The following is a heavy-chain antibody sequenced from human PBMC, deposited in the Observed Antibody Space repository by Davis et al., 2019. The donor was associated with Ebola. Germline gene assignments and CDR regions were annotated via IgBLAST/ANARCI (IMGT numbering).Heavy chain of an antibody. Sequence: GESLKISCAASGFTFSSNWMHWVRQAPGKGLVWVSLINNDGSITTYADSVKGRFTISRDNAKNTLYLQMNTLRAEDTAVYYCTRAKYYGMDVWGKGTTVTVSS. CDR2: INNDGSIT. V-gene: IGHV3-74*01. CDR3: TRAKYYGMDV. J-gene: IGHJ6*04. D-gene: IGHD6-6*01. CDR1: GFTFSSNW.